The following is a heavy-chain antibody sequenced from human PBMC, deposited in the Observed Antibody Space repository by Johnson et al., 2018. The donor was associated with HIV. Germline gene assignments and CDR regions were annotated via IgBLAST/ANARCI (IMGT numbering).Heavy chain of an antibody. V-gene: IGHV3-30*02. Sequence: QVQLVESGGGLVKPGGSLRLSCAGSGFTFIDYYMSWIRQAPGKGLEWVAFIRYDGSNKYYADSVKGRFTIFRDNSKNTLYLQMNSLRAEDTAVYYCAKSLPGYDAFDIWGQGTMVTVSS. CDR1: GFTFIDYY. CDR2: IRYDGSNK. D-gene: IGHD5-12*01. J-gene: IGHJ3*02. CDR3: AKSLPGYDAFDI.